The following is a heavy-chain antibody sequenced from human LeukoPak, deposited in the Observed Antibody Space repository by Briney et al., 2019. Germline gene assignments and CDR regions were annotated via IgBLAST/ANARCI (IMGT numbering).Heavy chain of an antibody. CDR1: GGSINSYY. CDR2: IYYSGST. V-gene: IGHV4-59*08. CDR3: ASIGYCSGGSCYSNYFDH. Sequence: PSETLSLTCTVSGGSINSYYWSWIRQPPGKGLEWIGYIYYSGSTKYNPSLESRVTISVDTSKNQFSLKVISVTAADTAVYHCASIGYCSGGSCYSNYFDHWGQGTLVTVSS. J-gene: IGHJ4*02. D-gene: IGHD2-15*01.